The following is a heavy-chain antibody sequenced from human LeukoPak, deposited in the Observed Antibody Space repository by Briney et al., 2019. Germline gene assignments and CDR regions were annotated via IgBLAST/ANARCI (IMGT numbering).Heavy chain of an antibody. CDR2: IYHSRTT. CDR1: GYSISSGYY. V-gene: IGHV4-38-2*01. J-gene: IGHJ6*03. CDR3: ARGIYYYYYMDV. Sequence: SETLSLTCAVSGYSISSGYYWGWVRQPPGQGLEWIGTIYHSRTTYYNPSPKSRVTISVDTSKKQFSLKLSSVTAADTAVYYCARGIYYYYYMDVWGKGTTVTVSS.